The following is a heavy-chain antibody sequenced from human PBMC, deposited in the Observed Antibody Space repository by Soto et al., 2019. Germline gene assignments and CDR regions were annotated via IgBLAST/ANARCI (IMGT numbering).Heavy chain of an antibody. CDR3: FLPAANDAFDI. J-gene: IGHJ3*02. CDR1: GFTFSSYW. V-gene: IGHV3-7*01. Sequence: GGSLRLSCAASGFTFSSYWMSWVRQAPGKGLEWVANIKQDGSEKYYVDSVKGRFTISRDNAKNSLYLQMNSLRAEDTAVYYCFLPAANDAFDIWGKGTMVTVSS. D-gene: IGHD2-2*01. CDR2: IKQDGSEK.